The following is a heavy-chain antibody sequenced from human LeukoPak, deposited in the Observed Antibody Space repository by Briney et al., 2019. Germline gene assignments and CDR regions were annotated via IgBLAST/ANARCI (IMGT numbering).Heavy chain of an antibody. CDR1: GYTFTSYD. CDR3: ARGPYYYYGMDV. J-gene: IGHJ6*02. Sequence: ASVKVSCKASGYTFTSYDINWVRQATGQGLEWMGWMNPNSGNTGYAQKFQGRVTMTRNTSISTAYMELSSLRSEDTAVYYCARGPYYYYGMDVWGQRTTVTVSS. V-gene: IGHV1-8*01. CDR2: MNPNSGNT.